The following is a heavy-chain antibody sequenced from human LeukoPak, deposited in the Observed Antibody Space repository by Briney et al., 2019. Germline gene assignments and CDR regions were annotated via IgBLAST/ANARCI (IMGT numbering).Heavy chain of an antibody. V-gene: IGHV1-18*04. CDR2: ISGYNGNT. Sequence: ASVKVSCEASGYTLTKYGINWVRQAPGQGPEWMGWISGYNGNTNYAQKFQGRVTMTTDTSTSTAYMELRDLKSDDTAVYYCGRDYYYGTSAPYNFGIDVWGQGTTVTVSS. J-gene: IGHJ6*02. CDR1: GYTLTKYG. CDR3: GRDYYYGTSAPYNFGIDV. D-gene: IGHD3-10*01.